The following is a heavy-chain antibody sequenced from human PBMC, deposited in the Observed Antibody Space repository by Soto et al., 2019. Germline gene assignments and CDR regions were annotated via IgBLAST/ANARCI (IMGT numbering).Heavy chain of an antibody. J-gene: IGHJ4*02. CDR1: GDSISDYY. CDR2: IYHSWST. Sequence: QVQLQESGPGLVKPSETLSLTCTVSGDSISDYYWSWIRQPPGKGLEWIGYIYHSWSTYYNPSLKSRATISLDAAKIQFSLKLNSVTAADTAVYYCARASRNYFAYWGQGTLVTVSS. CDR3: ARASRNYFAY. V-gene: IGHV4-59*01.